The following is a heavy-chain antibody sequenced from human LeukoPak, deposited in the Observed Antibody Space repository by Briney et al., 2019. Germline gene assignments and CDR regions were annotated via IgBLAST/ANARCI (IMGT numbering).Heavy chain of an antibody. CDR1: GGSISSYY. J-gene: IGHJ6*02. Sequence: SETLSLTCTVSGGSISSYYWSWIRQPAGKGLEWIGRIYTSGSTNYNPSLKSRVTMSVDTSKNQFSLKLSSVTAAATAVYYCARDRGIMDLGPIYYYYGMDVWGQGTTVTVSS. V-gene: IGHV4-4*07. CDR3: ARDRGIMDLGPIYYYYGMDV. CDR2: IYTSGST. D-gene: IGHD3-16*01.